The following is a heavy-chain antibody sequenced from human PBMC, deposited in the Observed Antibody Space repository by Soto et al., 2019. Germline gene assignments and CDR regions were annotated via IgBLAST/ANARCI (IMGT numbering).Heavy chain of an antibody. Sequence: EVQLLESGGGLVQPGGSLRLSCAASGFTFSNYAVTWVRQAPGKGLEWVSTMSGSGGSTYYADSVKGRFTISRDNSKNTMYLQMTSLRAEDTAVYYCAKEQGSSWYEIDYWGQGALVTVSS. V-gene: IGHV3-23*01. J-gene: IGHJ4*02. CDR1: GFTFSNYA. D-gene: IGHD6-13*01. CDR2: MSGSGGST. CDR3: AKEQGSSWYEIDY.